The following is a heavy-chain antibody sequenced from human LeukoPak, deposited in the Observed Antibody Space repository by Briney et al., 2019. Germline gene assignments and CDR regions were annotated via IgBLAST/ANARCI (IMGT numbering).Heavy chain of an antibody. D-gene: IGHD6-19*01. J-gene: IGHJ3*02. Sequence: PGGSLRLSCAGSGFIFTPYTMDWARQAPGKGLEWVALILHDGSDKNYADSVKGRFTISRDNSKNTVHLQMNNLRPDDTAVYYCVRDGMAGTPNAFDMWGQGTMVTVSS. V-gene: IGHV3-30*04. CDR2: ILHDGSDK. CDR3: VRDGMAGTPNAFDM. CDR1: GFIFTPYT.